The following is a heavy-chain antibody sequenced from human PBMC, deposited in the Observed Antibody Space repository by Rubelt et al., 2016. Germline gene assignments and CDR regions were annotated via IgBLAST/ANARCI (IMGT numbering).Heavy chain of an antibody. CDR3: ARGDWYFDF. Sequence: EVQLVQSRAEVKKPGESLKISCQTSGYTFISVWIAWVRQMPGKGLEWMGIIYPGDSATTYNPSFQGQVTISADTSNNTAYLQWGSLRASDTAIYYCARGDWYFDFWGRGTLVTVSS. J-gene: IGHJ2*01. V-gene: IGHV5-51*01. CDR1: GYTFISVW. CDR2: IYPGDSAT. D-gene: IGHD2-21*01.